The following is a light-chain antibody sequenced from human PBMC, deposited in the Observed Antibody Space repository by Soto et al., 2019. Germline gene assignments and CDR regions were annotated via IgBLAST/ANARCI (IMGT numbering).Light chain of an antibody. V-gene: IGLV2-23*02. J-gene: IGLJ1*01. Sequence: QSVLTQPASVSGSPGQSITISCTGTSSDAGSYNLVSWYQQHPDKAPKLMIYEVSKRPSGVSNRFSGSKSGNTASLTISGLQAEDEADYYCCSYAGSSTYVFGTGDQGHRP. CDR2: EVS. CDR3: CSYAGSSTYV. CDR1: SSDAGSYNL.